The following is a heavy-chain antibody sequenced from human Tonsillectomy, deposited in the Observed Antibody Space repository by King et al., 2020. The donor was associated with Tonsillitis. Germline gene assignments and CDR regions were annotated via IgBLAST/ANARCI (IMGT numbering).Heavy chain of an antibody. CDR3: ARGGDILTGGSLFDP. V-gene: IGHV4-61*02. J-gene: IGHJ5*02. CDR2: IYTSGST. Sequence: VQLQESGPGLVKPSQTLSLTCSVSGGSITSGSYYWSWIRQPAGKGLEWIGRIYTSGSTTYNPSLESRVTMSVDTSKNQFSLKPSSVTAADTAVYYCARGGDILTGGSLFDPWGQGTLVTVSS. D-gene: IGHD3-9*01. CDR1: GGSITSGSYY.